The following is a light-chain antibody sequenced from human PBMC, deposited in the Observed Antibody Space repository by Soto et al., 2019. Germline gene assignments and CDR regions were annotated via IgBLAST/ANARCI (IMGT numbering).Light chain of an antibody. Sequence: ENVLTQSPGTLSLSPGERATLSCRASQSVSGNYLAWYQHKPGQAPRLLIYGASSRATGIADRFSGRGSGTDLSLPICRLEPEDFAVYSWHQDGSDPHPGGSPLPFGGGTKVEIK. J-gene: IGKJ4*02. CDR3: HQDGSDPHPGGSPLP. V-gene: IGKV3-20*01. CDR1: QSVSGNY. CDR2: GAS.